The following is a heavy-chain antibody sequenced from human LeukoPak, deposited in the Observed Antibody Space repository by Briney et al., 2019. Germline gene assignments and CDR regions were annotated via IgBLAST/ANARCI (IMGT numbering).Heavy chain of an antibody. Sequence: ASVKVSCKASGYTFTGCYMHWVRQAPGQGLEWMGWMNPNSGNTGYAQKFQGRVTITRNTSISTAYMELSSLRSEDTAVYYCARGLLNNWFDPWGQGTLVTVSS. J-gene: IGHJ5*02. CDR3: ARGLLNNWFDP. D-gene: IGHD2-8*01. V-gene: IGHV1-8*03. CDR2: MNPNSGNT. CDR1: GYTFTGCY.